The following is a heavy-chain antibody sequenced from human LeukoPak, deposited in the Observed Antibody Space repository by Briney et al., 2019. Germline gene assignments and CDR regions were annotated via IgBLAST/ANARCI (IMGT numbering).Heavy chain of an antibody. CDR2: IYYNGNT. J-gene: IGHJ4*02. V-gene: IGHV4-59*01. CDR1: GGSISSYY. CDR3: ARGGFNSSTYYYDYFDY. Sequence: SETLSLTCTVSGGSISSYYWSWIRQPPGKGLEWIGYIYYNGNTNYNPSLKSRVTMSVDTSMNQFSLKLSSVAAADSAAYYCARGGFNSSTYYYDYFDYWGQGTLVTVSS. D-gene: IGHD3-22*01.